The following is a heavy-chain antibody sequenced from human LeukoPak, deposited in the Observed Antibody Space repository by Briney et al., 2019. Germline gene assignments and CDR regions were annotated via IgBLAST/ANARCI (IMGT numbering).Heavy chain of an antibody. CDR1: GGSISSGGYS. J-gene: IGHJ4*02. V-gene: IGHV4-30-2*01. Sequence: SETLSLTCAVSGGSISSGGYSWSWIRQPPGKGLEWIGYIYHSGSTYYIPSLKSRVTISVNRSKNQFSLKLSSVTAADTAVYYCARFVWVEGNPGFDYWGQGTLVTVSS. CDR2: IYHSGST. CDR3: ARFVWVEGNPGFDY. D-gene: IGHD1-26*01.